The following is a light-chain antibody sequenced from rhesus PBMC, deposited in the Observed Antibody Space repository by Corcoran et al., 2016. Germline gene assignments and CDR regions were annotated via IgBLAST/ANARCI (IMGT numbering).Light chain of an antibody. V-gene: IGKV1-22*01. CDR3: LQYSSSPRT. Sequence: DIQMTQSPSSLSASVGDKVTITCRASQGISSWLAWYQQKPGKAPKLLIYKASSLQSGVPSRFSGSGSGTDFTLTISSLQPEEFATYYCLQYSSSPRTFGQGTKVEIK. J-gene: IGKJ1*01. CDR2: KAS. CDR1: QGISSW.